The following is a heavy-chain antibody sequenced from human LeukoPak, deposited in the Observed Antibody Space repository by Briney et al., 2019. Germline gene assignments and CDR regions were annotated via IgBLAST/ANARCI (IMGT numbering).Heavy chain of an antibody. Sequence: GRSLRLSCAASGFTFSSYAMHWVRQAPGKGLEWVAVISYDGSNKYYADSVKGRFTISRDNSKNTLYLQMNILRAEDTAVYYCARDQGYDSSGYYPGWFDRWGQGTLVTVSS. CDR2: ISYDGSNK. CDR3: ARDQGYDSSGYYPGWFDR. D-gene: IGHD3-22*01. J-gene: IGHJ5*02. CDR1: GFTFSSYA. V-gene: IGHV3-30-3*01.